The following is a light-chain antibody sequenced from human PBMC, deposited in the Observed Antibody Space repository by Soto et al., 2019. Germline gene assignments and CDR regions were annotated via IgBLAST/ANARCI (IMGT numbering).Light chain of an antibody. CDR1: QSVSSSY. CDR2: GAS. Sequence: EIVLTQSPVTLSLSPGERATLSCRASQSVSSSYLAWYQQKPGQAPRLLIYGASSRATGIPDRFSGSGSGTDFTLTISRLEPEDFAVYYCQQYGSSPTWTFGQGTKVDTK. V-gene: IGKV3-20*01. CDR3: QQYGSSPTWT. J-gene: IGKJ1*01.